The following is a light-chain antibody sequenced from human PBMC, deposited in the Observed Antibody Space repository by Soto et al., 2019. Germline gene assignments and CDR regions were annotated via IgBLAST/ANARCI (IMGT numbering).Light chain of an antibody. J-gene: IGKJ1*01. CDR3: QHYNSYSEA. V-gene: IGKV2-30*01. CDR2: KVS. Sequence: DVVMAHSPRPLPFTLVQPASISCRSSQSLVYSDGNTYLNWFQLRPDQSPRRRIYKVSDRDSGVPDRFSGSGSGTEFTLTISSLQPDDFATYYCQHYNSYSEAFGQGTKVDIK. CDR1: QSLVYSDGNTY.